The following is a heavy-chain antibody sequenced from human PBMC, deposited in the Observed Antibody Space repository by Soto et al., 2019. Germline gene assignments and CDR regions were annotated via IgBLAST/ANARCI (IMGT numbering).Heavy chain of an antibody. V-gene: IGHV4-4*02. CDR1: GGSISSSNW. J-gene: IGHJ6*02. CDR2: IYHSGSP. D-gene: IGHD5-12*01. CDR3: ARDERMAKIDYYYGMDV. Sequence: SETLSLTCAVSGGSISSSNWWSWVRQPPGKGLEWIGEIYHSGSPNYNPSLKSRVTISVDKSKNQFSLNLSSVTAADTAVYYCARDERMAKIDYYYGMDVWGQGTTVT.